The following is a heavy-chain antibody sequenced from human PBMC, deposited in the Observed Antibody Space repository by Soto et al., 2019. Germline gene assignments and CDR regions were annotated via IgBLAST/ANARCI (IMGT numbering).Heavy chain of an antibody. Sequence: GGSLRLSCAASGFTFSTYSMNWVRQAPGKGLEWVAVMWYDGTNKYYADSVKGRFTISRDNSKNTLYLQMNSLRAEDTAVYYCAREVSGSGYYDYWGQGTLVTVSS. CDR1: GFTFSTYS. V-gene: IGHV3-33*08. CDR2: MWYDGTNK. CDR3: AREVSGSGYYDY. J-gene: IGHJ4*02. D-gene: IGHD3-22*01.